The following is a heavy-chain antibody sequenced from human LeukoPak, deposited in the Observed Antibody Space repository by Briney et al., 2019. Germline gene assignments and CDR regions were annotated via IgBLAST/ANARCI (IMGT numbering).Heavy chain of an antibody. V-gene: IGHV3-23*01. CDR1: GFTFSSYA. J-gene: IGHJ6*04. D-gene: IGHD4/OR15-4a*01. Sequence: GGSLRLSCAASGFTFSSYAMSWVRQAPGKGLEWVSAISGSGGSTYYADSVKGRFTISRDNSKNTLYLQMNSLRAEDTAVYCCAKGEADRWGAISLLDVWGKGTTVTVSS. CDR3: AKGEADRWGAISLLDV. CDR2: ISGSGGST.